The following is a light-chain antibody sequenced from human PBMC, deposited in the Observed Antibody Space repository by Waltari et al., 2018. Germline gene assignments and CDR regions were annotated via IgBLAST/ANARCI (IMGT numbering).Light chain of an antibody. J-gene: IGLJ3*02. CDR3: SSYTTRDTWL. Sequence: QSALTQPASVSGSPGQSITISCTGTNSDIGVHNYVYWYQQHPVKAPKLILYGVSKRPSGVSNRFSGSKADNTASLTISGVQAGDEADYYCSSYTTRDTWLFGGGTKVTVL. CDR2: GVS. CDR1: NSDIGVHNY. V-gene: IGLV2-14*03.